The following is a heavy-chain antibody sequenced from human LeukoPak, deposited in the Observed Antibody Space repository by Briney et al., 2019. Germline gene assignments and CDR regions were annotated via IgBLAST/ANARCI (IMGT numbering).Heavy chain of an antibody. Sequence: GGSLRLSCAASGFTFSSYGMHWVRQAPGKGLEWVADISYDGSDKYYADSVKGRFTISRDNAKNTLYLQMNSLRAEDTAVYYCAKIRVIFNWNYAYYFDYWGQGSLVTVSS. J-gene: IGHJ4*02. D-gene: IGHD1-7*01. CDR3: AKIRVIFNWNYAYYFDY. V-gene: IGHV3-30*18. CDR1: GFTFSSYG. CDR2: ISYDGSDK.